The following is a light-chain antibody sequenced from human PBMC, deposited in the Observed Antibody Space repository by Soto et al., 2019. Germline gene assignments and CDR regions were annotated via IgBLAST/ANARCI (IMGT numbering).Light chain of an antibody. CDR3: ATWDDSLSGYV. CDR2: SNN. J-gene: IGLJ1*01. CDR1: SSNIGSNY. V-gene: IGLV1-47*02. Sequence: QSVLTQPPSASGTPGQRVTISCSGSSSNIGSNYVYWYQQLPGTAPKLLIYSNNQRPSGVPDRFSGSKSGTSASLAISGLRSEDEADYYCATWDDSLSGYVFXTGTKGTV.